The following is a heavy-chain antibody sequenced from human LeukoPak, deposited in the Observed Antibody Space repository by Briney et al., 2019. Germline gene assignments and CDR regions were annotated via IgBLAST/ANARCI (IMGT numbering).Heavy chain of an antibody. CDR3: AKDGEYCSSTSCFLPPFDY. Sequence: GGSLRLSCAASGFTFDDYAMHWVRQAPGKGLEWVSGISWNSGSIGYADSVKGRFTISRDNAKNSLYLQMNSLRAEDTALYYCAKDGEYCSSTSCFLPPFDYWGQGTLVTVSS. D-gene: IGHD2-2*01. J-gene: IGHJ4*02. V-gene: IGHV3-9*01. CDR2: ISWNSGSI. CDR1: GFTFDDYA.